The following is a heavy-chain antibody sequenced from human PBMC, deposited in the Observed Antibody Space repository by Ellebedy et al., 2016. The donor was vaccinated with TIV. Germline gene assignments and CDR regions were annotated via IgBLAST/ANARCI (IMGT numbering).Heavy chain of an antibody. CDR1: GFTFSDYY. J-gene: IGHJ6*02. CDR3: ARAPRSRSIFGVVIREYYYYGMDV. CDR2: ISSSGSTI. D-gene: IGHD3-3*01. V-gene: IGHV3-11*01. Sequence: GGSLRLXXAASGFTFSDYYMSWIRQAPGKGLEWVSYISSSGSTIYYADSVKGRFTISRENAKNSLYLQMNSLRAEDTAVYYCARAPRSRSIFGVVIREYYYYGMDVWGQGTTVTVSS.